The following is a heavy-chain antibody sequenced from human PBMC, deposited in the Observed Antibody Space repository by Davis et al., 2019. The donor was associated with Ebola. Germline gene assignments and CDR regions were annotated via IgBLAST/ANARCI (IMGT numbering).Heavy chain of an antibody. Sequence: GSLRLSCTVSGGSISSSSYYWGWIRQPPGKGLEWIGSIYYSGSTYYNPSLKSRVTISVDTSKNQFSLKLSSVTAADTAVYYCARSQWDSSSSIDYWGQGTLVTVSS. CDR1: GGSISSSSYY. J-gene: IGHJ4*02. CDR2: IYYSGST. CDR3: ARSQWDSSSSIDY. D-gene: IGHD6-6*01. V-gene: IGHV4-39*07.